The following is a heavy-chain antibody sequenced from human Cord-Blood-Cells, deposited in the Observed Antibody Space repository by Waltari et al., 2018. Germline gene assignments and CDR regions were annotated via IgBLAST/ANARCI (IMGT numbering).Heavy chain of an antibody. D-gene: IGHD3-10*01. CDR2: IMPILGTA. Sequence: QVQLVQSGAEVKKPGSSVKVSCKASGGTFSSYAISWVRQAPGQGLEWMGGIMPILGTANYAQKFQGRVTITADKSTSTAYMELSSVRSEDTAVYYCARDFARGESWFDPWGQGTLVTVSS. CDR1: GGTFSSYA. CDR3: ARDFARGESWFDP. J-gene: IGHJ5*02. V-gene: IGHV1-69*06.